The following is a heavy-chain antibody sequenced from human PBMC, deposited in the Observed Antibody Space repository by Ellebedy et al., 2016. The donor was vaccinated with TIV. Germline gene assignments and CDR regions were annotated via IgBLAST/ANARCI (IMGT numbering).Heavy chain of an antibody. CDR1: GFTFSSYA. CDR2: ISYDGSNK. CDR3: ARGRNYYSSGSYSLYYYYYGMDV. V-gene: IGHV3-30-3*01. D-gene: IGHD3-10*01. J-gene: IGHJ6*02. Sequence: GGSLRLXXAASGFTFSSYAMHWVRQAPGKGLEWVAVISYDGSNKYYADSVKGRFTISRDNSKNTLYLQMNSLRAEDTAVYYCARGRNYYSSGSYSLYYYYYGMDVWGQGTTVTVSS.